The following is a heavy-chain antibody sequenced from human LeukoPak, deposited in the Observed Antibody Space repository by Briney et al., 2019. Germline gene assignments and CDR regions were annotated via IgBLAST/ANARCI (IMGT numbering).Heavy chain of an antibody. CDR1: GGSISSSSYY. CDR3: ARVHLDHFGYSSSWYPHDAFDI. J-gene: IGHJ3*02. CDR2: IYTSGST. V-gene: IGHV4-61*02. D-gene: IGHD6-13*01. Sequence: SETLSLTCTVSGGSISSSSYYWSWIRQPAGKGLEWIGRIYTSGSTNYNPSLKSRVTMSVDTSKNQFSLKLSSVTAADTAVYYCARVHLDHFGYSSSWYPHDAFDIWGQGTMVTVSS.